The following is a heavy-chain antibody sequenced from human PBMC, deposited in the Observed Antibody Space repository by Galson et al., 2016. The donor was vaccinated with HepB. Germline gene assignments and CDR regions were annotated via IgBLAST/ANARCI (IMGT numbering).Heavy chain of an antibody. D-gene: IGHD6-13*01. V-gene: IGHV3-73*01. CDR1: GFTFSESG. Sequence: SLRLSCAASGFTFSESGIHWVRQASGKGLEWIGRIRDIGNSYATAYAASVEGRFTISRDDSKNTAYLRMNSLKTEDAAVYYCARFRPLTSHYSNTEQLEHWGQGTLVTVSS. CDR3: ARFRPLTSHYSNTEQLEH. CDR2: IRDIGNSYAT. J-gene: IGHJ5*02.